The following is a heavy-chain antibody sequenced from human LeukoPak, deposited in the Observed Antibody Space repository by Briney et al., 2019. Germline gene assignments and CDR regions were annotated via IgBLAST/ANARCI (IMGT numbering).Heavy chain of an antibody. CDR2: IYNSGST. D-gene: IGHD5-24*01. J-gene: IGHJ4*01. Sequence: PSDTLSLTCTVSGGSIGSYYWSWIRQPPGKGLEWIGYIYNSGSTNYNPSLKSRVTISVDTSKTQFSLKLSSVSAADTAVYYRARPSRDGFRYTFDYWGHGTLVTVSS. V-gene: IGHV4-59*07. CDR3: ARPSRDGFRYTFDY. CDR1: GGSIGSYY.